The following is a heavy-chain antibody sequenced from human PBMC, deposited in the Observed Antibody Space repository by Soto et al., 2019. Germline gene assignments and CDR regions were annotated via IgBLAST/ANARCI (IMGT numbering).Heavy chain of an antibody. CDR2: FDPEDGET. V-gene: IGHV1-24*01. CDR3: AKDLNPVPRGYSYGMDV. CDR1: GYTLTELS. Sequence: ASVKVSCKVSGYTLTELSMHWVRQAPGEGLEWMGGFDPEDGETIYAQQFQGRVTMTEDTSTDTAYMELNSLRAEDTAVYYCAKDLNPVPRGYSYGMDVWGQGTTVTVSS. D-gene: IGHD5-18*01. J-gene: IGHJ6*02.